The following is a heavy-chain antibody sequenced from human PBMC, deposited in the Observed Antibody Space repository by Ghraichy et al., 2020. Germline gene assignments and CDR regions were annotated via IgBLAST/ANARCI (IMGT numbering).Heavy chain of an antibody. V-gene: IGHV4-31*03. Sequence: SETLSLTCIVSGASLNSTPHYWNWVRPHPGKGLEWIGNVYYSGNSYYNPSLKSRAAISVDTSKSQFSLQLSSVTAADAAVYYCARGHYYYYYMDRWSTGTTVSVSS. CDR2: VYYSGNS. CDR3: ARGHYYYYYMDR. CDR1: GASLNSTPHY. J-gene: IGHJ6*03.